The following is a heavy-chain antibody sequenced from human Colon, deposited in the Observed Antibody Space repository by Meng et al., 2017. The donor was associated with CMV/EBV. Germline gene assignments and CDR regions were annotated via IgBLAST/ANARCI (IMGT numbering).Heavy chain of an antibody. CDR3: ARDPGRIVDNWFDP. V-gene: IGHV1-18*01. CDR1: VFTFTSYG. J-gene: IGHJ5*02. D-gene: IGHD2/OR15-2a*01. Sequence: KSSVFTFTSYGISWVRQAPGQGLEWMGWISAYNGHTNYAPKLQGRVTMTTDTSTSTAYMELRRLRFDDTAVYYCARDPGRIVDNWFDPWGQGTLVTVSS. CDR2: ISAYNGHT.